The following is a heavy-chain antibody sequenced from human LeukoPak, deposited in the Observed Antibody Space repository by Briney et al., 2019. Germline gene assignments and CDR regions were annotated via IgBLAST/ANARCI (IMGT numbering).Heavy chain of an antibody. V-gene: IGHV1-2*02. D-gene: IGHD2-2*01. CDR1: GYTFTGYY. J-gene: IGHJ6*03. Sequence: EASVKVSCKASGYTFTGYYMHWVRQAPGQGLEWMGWINPNSGGTNYAQKFQGRVTMTRDTSISTAYMELSRLRSDDTAVYYCARDTYCSSTSCSGGYYYYYMDVWGKGTTVTVSS. CDR3: ARDTYCSSTSCSGGYYYYYMDV. CDR2: INPNSGGT.